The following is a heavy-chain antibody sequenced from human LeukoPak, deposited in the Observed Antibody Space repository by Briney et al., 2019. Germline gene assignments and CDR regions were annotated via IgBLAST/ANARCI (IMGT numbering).Heavy chain of an antibody. CDR3: AREREPQWLVSNNWFDP. V-gene: IGHV6-1*01. CDR2: TYYRSKWYN. Sequence: SQTLSLTCAISGDSVSSNSAAWHWIRQSPSRGLEWLGRTYYRSKWYNDYAVSVKSRITINPDTSKNQFSLQLNSVTPEDTAVYYCAREREPQWLVSNNWFDPWGQGTLVTVSS. J-gene: IGHJ5*02. CDR1: GDSVSSNSAA. D-gene: IGHD6-19*01.